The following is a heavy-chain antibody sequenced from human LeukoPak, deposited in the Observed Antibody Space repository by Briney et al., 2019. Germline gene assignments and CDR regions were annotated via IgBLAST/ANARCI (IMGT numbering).Heavy chain of an antibody. Sequence: PGGSLRLSCAASGFTFSSYAMSWVRQAPGKGLEWVSAISGSGGSTHYADSVKGRFTISRDNSKNTLYLQMNSLRAEDTAVYYCASGHDSSSRSFDYWGQGTLVTVSS. CDR1: GFTFSSYA. D-gene: IGHD6-13*01. V-gene: IGHV3-23*01. J-gene: IGHJ4*02. CDR2: ISGSGGST. CDR3: ASGHDSSSRSFDY.